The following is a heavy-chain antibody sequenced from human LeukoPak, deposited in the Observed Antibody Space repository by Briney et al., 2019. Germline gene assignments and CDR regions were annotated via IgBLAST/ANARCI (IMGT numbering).Heavy chain of an antibody. V-gene: IGHV1-69*05. CDR3: ARSEYYYDSSGYPNGFYFDY. CDR2: IIHIFGTA. CDR1: GGSFCSYA. D-gene: IGHD3-22*01. Sequence: ASVKVSCKASGGSFCSYATSWVRETPGQGLECMGGIIHIFGTANYATKFQGRVTITTDESTSTAYMELSSLRSEDTAVYYCARSEYYYDSSGYPNGFYFDYLGQGTLVTVSS. J-gene: IGHJ4*02.